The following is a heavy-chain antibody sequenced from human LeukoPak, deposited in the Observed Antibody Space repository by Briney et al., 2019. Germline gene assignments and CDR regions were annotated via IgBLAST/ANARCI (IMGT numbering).Heavy chain of an antibody. Sequence: GGSLRLSCAASGFTFSSYAMSRVRQAPGKGLEWVSAISGSGGSTYYADSVKGRFTISRDNPKNTLYLQMNSLRAEDTAVYYCAKDDSTVTTYGPYYYYGMDVWGQGTTVTVSS. CDR3: AKDDSTVTTYGPYYYYGMDV. V-gene: IGHV3-23*01. CDR2: ISGSGGST. J-gene: IGHJ6*02. D-gene: IGHD4-17*01. CDR1: GFTFSSYA.